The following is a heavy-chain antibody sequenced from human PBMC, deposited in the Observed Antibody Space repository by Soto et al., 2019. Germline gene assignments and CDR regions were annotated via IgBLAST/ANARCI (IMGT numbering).Heavy chain of an antibody. D-gene: IGHD3-22*01. CDR2: IIPIFGTA. CDR3: ARNYYDSSGPDAFDI. CDR1: GGTFSSYA. J-gene: IGHJ3*02. Sequence: GASVKVSCKASGGTFSSYAISWVRQAPGQGLEWMGGIIPIFGTANYAQKFQGRVTITADESTSTAYMELSSLRSEDTAVYYCARNYYDSSGPDAFDIWGQGTMVTVSS. V-gene: IGHV1-69*13.